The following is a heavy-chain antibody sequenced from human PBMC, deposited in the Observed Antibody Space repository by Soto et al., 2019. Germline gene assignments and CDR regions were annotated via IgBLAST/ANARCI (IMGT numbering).Heavy chain of an antibody. J-gene: IGHJ3*02. CDR3: ASHTMVRGVNAFDI. D-gene: IGHD3-10*01. Sequence: SETLSLTCTVSGGSISSGGYYWSWIRQHPGKGLEWIGYIYYSGSTYYNPSLKSRVTISVDRSKNQFSLKLSSVTAADTAVYYCASHTMVRGVNAFDIWGQGTMVTVSS. V-gene: IGHV4-31*03. CDR1: GGSISSGGYY. CDR2: IYYSGST.